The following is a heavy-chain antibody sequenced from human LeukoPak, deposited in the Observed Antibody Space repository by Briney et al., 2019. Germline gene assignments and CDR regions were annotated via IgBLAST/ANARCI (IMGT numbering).Heavy chain of an antibody. Sequence: SETLSLTCTVSGGSISSGDYYWSWIRQPPGKGLEWIGYIYYSGSTYYNPSLKSRVTISVDTSKNQFSLKLSSVTAADTAVYYCARDREVGAGTGDAFDIWGQGTMVTVSS. CDR1: GGSISSGDYY. J-gene: IGHJ3*02. D-gene: IGHD6-19*01. CDR2: IYYSGST. CDR3: ARDREVGAGTGDAFDI. V-gene: IGHV4-30-4*01.